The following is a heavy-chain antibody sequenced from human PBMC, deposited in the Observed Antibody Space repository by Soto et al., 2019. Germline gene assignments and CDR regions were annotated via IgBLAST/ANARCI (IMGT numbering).Heavy chain of an antibody. Sequence: QVQLQQWGAGLLKPSETLSLTCAVYGGSFIGYYWSWIRQPPGKGLEWIGEINHSGSTNYNPSLKSRVTISVDTSKTQLSLKLSSVTAAATAVYYCARGPSRRYYYYYGMDVWGQGTTVTDSS. CDR3: ARGPSRRYYYYYGMDV. CDR1: GGSFIGYY. V-gene: IGHV4-34*01. D-gene: IGHD2-2*01. CDR2: INHSGST. J-gene: IGHJ6*02.